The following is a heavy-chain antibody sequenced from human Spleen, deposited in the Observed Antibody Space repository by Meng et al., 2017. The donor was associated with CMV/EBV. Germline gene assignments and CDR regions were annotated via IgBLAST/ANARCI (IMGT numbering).Heavy chain of an antibody. CDR1: GYTFTGYY. CDR2: IHPHRGDT. CDR3: ARDNNWGPDY. Sequence: VSCKASGYTFTGYYIHWVRQAPGQGLEWMGWIHPHRGDTNYAQQFQGRVTLTRDTSINTGYMELTRLTSDDTAVYYCARDNNWGPDYWGQGTLVTVSS. V-gene: IGHV1-2*02. D-gene: IGHD7-27*01. J-gene: IGHJ4*02.